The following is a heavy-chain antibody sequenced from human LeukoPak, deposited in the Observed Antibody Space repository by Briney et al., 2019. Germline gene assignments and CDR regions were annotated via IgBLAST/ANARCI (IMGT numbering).Heavy chain of an antibody. J-gene: IGHJ3*02. CDR2: ISWNSGSI. Sequence: GGSLRLSCAASGFTFDDYAMHWVRQAPGKGLECVSGISWNSGSIGYADSVKGRFTISRDNAKNSLYLQMNSLRAEDTALYYCAKSPGNDAFGIWGQGTMVTVSS. CDR3: AKSPGNDAFGI. V-gene: IGHV3-9*01. D-gene: IGHD3-10*01. CDR1: GFTFDDYA.